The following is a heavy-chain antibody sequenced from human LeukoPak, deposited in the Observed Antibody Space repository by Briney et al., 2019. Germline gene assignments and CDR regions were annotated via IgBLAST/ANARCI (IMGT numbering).Heavy chain of an antibody. CDR3: ARDSFDYGDYYDY. Sequence: SETLSLTCSVSGGSLSGYYWGWIRQPAGKGLEWIGRIFSSGSTNYNPSLKSRVSMSVDTSKNQFFLKVSSVTAADTAVYYCARDSFDYGDYYDYWGQGTLVTVSS. V-gene: IGHV4-4*07. CDR1: GGSLSGYY. CDR2: IFSSGST. J-gene: IGHJ4*02. D-gene: IGHD4-17*01.